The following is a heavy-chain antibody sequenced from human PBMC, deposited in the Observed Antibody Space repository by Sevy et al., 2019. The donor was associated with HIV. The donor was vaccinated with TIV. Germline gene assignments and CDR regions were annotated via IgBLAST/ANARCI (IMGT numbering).Heavy chain of an antibody. Sequence: GGSLRLSCAASGFTFSAYSMNWVRQAPGKGLEWVSHISSSSGTIYYADSVKGQFTISRDNAKSSLYLQMNGVRAEDTAVYCCARAGGDCYSKNECWFVSWGQGTLVTVSS. CDR3: ARAGGDCYSKNECWFVS. D-gene: IGHD2-21*01. V-gene: IGHV3-48*01. CDR2: ISSSSGTI. J-gene: IGHJ5*01. CDR1: GFTFSAYS.